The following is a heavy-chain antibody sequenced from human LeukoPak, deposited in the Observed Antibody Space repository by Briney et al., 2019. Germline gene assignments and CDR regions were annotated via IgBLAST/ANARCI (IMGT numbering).Heavy chain of an antibody. CDR1: GFTFSSYA. D-gene: IGHD3-10*01. V-gene: IGHV3-30*04. J-gene: IGHJ4*02. Sequence: GGSLRLSCAASGFTFSSYALHWVRQAPGKGLEWVAVLSFDGTITYYADSVRGRFTISRDNSKNTLYLQLNSLRAEDTAVYYCARDSTYYYDSGSSGPHYFGYWGQGTLVTASS. CDR2: LSFDGTIT. CDR3: ARDSTYYYDSGSSGPHYFGY.